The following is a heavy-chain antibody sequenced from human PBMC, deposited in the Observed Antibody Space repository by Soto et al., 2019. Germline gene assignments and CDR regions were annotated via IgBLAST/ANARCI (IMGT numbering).Heavy chain of an antibody. V-gene: IGHV1-24*01. D-gene: IGHD2-2*01. CDR1: GYTLTELS. CDR3: ATEEYQLLYFDY. Sequence: GASVKVSCKVSGYTLTELSMHWVRQAPGKGLEWMGGFDPEDGETIYAQKFQGRVTVTGDTSTDTAYMELSSLRSEDTAVYYCATEEYQLLYFDYWGQGTLVTV. J-gene: IGHJ4*02. CDR2: FDPEDGET.